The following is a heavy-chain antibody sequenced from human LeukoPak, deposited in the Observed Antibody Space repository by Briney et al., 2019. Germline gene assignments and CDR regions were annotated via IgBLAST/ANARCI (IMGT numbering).Heavy chain of an antibody. Sequence: AETLSLTCTVSGVSISSSSYYWGWIRQPPGKGLEWIGSIYYSGSTYYNPSLKSRVTISVDTSKNQFSLKLSSVTAADTAVYYGARHLGYCSGGSCYLNAFDIWGQGKMVTVSS. V-gene: IGHV4-39*01. CDR3: ARHLGYCSGGSCYLNAFDI. J-gene: IGHJ3*02. D-gene: IGHD2-15*01. CDR1: GVSISSSSYY. CDR2: IYYSGST.